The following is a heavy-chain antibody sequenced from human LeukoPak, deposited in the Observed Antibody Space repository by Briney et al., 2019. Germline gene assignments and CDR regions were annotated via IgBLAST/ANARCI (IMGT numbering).Heavy chain of an antibody. D-gene: IGHD2-2*01. Sequence: SETLSLTCTVSGVSISSYYWSWLRQPPGKGLEWIGYICYSGSTNYNPSLKRRVTISVDTSKNQFSLKLSSVTAADTAVYYCARGDCSSTSCYHVGAFDIWGQGTMVTVSS. CDR1: GVSISSYY. CDR2: ICYSGST. V-gene: IGHV4-59*01. CDR3: ARGDCSSTSCYHVGAFDI. J-gene: IGHJ3*02.